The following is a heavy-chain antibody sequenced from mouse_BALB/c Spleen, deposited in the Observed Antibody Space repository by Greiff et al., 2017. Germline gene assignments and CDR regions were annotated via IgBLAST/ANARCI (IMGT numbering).Heavy chain of an antibody. J-gene: IGHJ2*01. Sequence: EVQLQESGGGLVKPGGSLKLSCAASGFTFSSYAMSWVRQTPEKRLEWVASISSGGSTYYPDSVKGRFTISRDNARNILYLQMSSLRSEDTAMYYCAREYDGYYFDYWGQGTTLTVSS. CDR2: ISSGGST. CDR3: AREYDGYYFDY. CDR1: GFTFSSYA. D-gene: IGHD2-14*01. V-gene: IGHV5-6-5*01.